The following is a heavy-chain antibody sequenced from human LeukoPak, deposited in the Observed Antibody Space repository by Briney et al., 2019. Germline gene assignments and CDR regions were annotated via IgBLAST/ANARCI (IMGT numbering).Heavy chain of an antibody. CDR1: GGTLSSYT. CDR2: IIPIFAIV. Sequence: SVKVSCKASGGTLSSYTLNWVRQAPGQGLEWIGRIIPIFAIVNYAQNFQGRVTITADKSTNTAYMELSSLRFEDTAFYYCARADSSGYSLDENFDYWGQGTLVTVSS. D-gene: IGHD3-22*01. J-gene: IGHJ4*02. CDR3: ARADSSGYSLDENFDY. V-gene: IGHV1-69*02.